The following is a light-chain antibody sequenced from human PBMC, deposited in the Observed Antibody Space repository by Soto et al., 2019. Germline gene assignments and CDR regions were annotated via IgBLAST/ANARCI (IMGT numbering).Light chain of an antibody. Sequence: EIVLTHSPATLSLSPGERATLSCRASQSVSSYLAWYQQKPGQAPRLLIYDASNGATGIRARFSGSGSGTDFTLTISSLELEDFAVYYCQQRSDWPSTFGGATKVQIK. J-gene: IGKJ4*01. V-gene: IGKV3-11*01. CDR1: QSVSSY. CDR3: QQRSDWPST. CDR2: DAS.